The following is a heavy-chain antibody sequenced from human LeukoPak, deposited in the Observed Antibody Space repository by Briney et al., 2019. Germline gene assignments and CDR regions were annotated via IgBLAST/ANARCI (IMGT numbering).Heavy chain of an antibody. CDR1: GFTFSSYG. CDR2: ISYDGSNK. CDR3: AKGHLQYQVPIHFDY. D-gene: IGHD2-2*01. V-gene: IGHV3-30*18. Sequence: GGSLRLSCAASGFTFSSYGMPWVRQAPGKGLEWVAVISYDGSNKYYADSVKGRFTISRDNSKNTLYLQMNSLRAEDTAVYYFAKGHLQYQVPIHFDYWGQGTLVTVSS. J-gene: IGHJ4*02.